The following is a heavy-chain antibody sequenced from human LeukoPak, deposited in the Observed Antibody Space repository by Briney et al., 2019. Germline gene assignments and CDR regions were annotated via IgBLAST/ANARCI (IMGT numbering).Heavy chain of an antibody. Sequence: GGSLRLSCAVSGFTFSSYDMSWVRQAPGKGLEWVSGISGSGGSTYYANSVKGRFTISRDTSKNALYLQMNSLRVEDTAVYYCAKVGQNYDILTYYFDYWGQGTLVTVSS. CDR2: ISGSGGST. CDR1: GFTFSSYD. D-gene: IGHD3-9*01. J-gene: IGHJ4*02. V-gene: IGHV3-23*01. CDR3: AKVGQNYDILTYYFDY.